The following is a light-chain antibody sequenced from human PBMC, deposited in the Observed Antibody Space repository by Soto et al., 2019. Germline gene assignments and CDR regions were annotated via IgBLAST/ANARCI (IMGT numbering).Light chain of an antibody. CDR1: QRVSSN. CDR3: QQYNNWPLYT. Sequence: EIVLTQSPATLSVSPGERATLSCRASQRVSSNLAWYPQKPGQAPRLLIYGASTRATGIPARFSGSGSGTECTLTISSLQSEDFAVYYGQQYNNWPLYTVGQGTKLEIK. CDR2: GAS. J-gene: IGKJ2*01. V-gene: IGKV3-15*01.